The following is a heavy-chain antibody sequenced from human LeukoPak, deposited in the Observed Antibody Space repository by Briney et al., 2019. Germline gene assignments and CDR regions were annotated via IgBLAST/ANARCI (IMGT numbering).Heavy chain of an antibody. V-gene: IGHV3-30*03. CDR2: ISYDGSNK. Sequence: PGRSLRLSCAASGFTFSSYGMHWVRQAPGKGLEWVAVISYDGSNKYYADSVKGRFTISRDNSKNTLYLQMNSLRAEDTAVYYCAGAMYSYWGQGTLVTVSS. J-gene: IGHJ4*02. CDR1: GFTFSSYG. CDR3: AGAMYSY. D-gene: IGHD2-2*01.